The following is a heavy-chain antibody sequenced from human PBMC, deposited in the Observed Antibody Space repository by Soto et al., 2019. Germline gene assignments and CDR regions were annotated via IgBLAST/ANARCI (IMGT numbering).Heavy chain of an antibody. J-gene: IGHJ4*02. CDR2: IIPIFGTA. CDR3: ARVGGGYNPIRGGFDY. Sequence: SVKVSCKASGGTFSSYAISWVRQAPGQGLEWMGGIIPIFGTANYAQKFQGRVTITADKSTSTAYMELSSLRSEDTAVYYCARVGGGYNPIRGGFDYWGQGTLVTVSS. CDR1: GGTFSSYA. V-gene: IGHV1-69*06. D-gene: IGHD5-12*01.